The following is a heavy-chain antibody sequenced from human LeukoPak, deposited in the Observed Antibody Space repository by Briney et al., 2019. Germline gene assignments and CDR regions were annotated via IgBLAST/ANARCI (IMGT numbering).Heavy chain of an antibody. D-gene: IGHD1-1*01. V-gene: IGHV3-30*02. CDR3: ARDSLDYYCMDV. CDR2: IRNDGSNK. Sequence: GGSLRLSCEASGFTSSNFGMHWVRQAPGTGLEWVAFIRNDGSNKYYADSVKGRFTISRDNSKNTLYLQMNSLRAEDTAVYYCARDSLDYYCMDVWGKGTTVTVSS. J-gene: IGHJ6*03. CDR1: GFTSSNFG.